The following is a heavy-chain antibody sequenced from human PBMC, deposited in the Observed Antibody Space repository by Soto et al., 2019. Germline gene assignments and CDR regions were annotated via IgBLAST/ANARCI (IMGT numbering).Heavy chain of an antibody. Sequence: KPSETLSLPGCVSGCSRSSAYWNWIRQPPGKGPEWIGYIYYSGSTTYNPSLKSRVTISVDASRSHFSLKLSSVTAADTSMYYCARGGDYRLHYLDVWGKGTTVTVSS. D-gene: IGHD4-17*01. V-gene: IGHV4-59*01. CDR3: ARGGDYRLHYLDV. J-gene: IGHJ6*03. CDR1: GCSRSSAY. CDR2: IYYSGST.